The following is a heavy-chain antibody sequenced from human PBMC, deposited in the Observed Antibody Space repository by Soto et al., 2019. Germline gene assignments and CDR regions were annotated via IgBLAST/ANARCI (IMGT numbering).Heavy chain of an antibody. D-gene: IGHD2-2*01. J-gene: IGHJ6*02. CDR3: ARRVVVPAATPDYYYGMDV. CDR2: TYYRSKWYN. CDR1: GDSVSSNSAA. V-gene: IGHV6-1*01. Sequence: QVQLQQSGPGLVKPSQTLSLTCAISGDSVSSNSAAWNWIRQSPSRGLEWLGRTYYRSKWYNDYAVSVKSRITINPDTSKNQFSLQLNSVTPEDTAVYYCARRVVVPAATPDYYYGMDVWGQGTTVTVSS.